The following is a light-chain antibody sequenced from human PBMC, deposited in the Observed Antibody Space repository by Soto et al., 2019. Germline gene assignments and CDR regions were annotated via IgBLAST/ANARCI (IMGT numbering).Light chain of an antibody. J-gene: IGLJ2*01. CDR3: NSYTLSKTVI. V-gene: IGLV2-14*01. CDR2: EVT. CDR1: SSDVGAHDF. Sequence: QSALTQPASVSGSPGQSITISCSGTSSDVGAHDFVSWYQHNPDKAPKVIIFEVTKRPSGVSRRFSGSKTGNTASLTISGLQAEDEADYYCNSYTLSKTVIFGGGTKVTVL.